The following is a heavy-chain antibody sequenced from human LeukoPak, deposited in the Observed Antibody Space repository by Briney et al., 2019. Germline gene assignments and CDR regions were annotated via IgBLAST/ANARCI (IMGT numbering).Heavy chain of an antibody. Sequence: PGGSLRLSCAASGFSFSSYAVHWARQAPGKGLEWVAVISYDGSDKYYADFVKGRFTISRDNSKNTLYLQMNSLRAEDTAVYYCARGGIQLWSYSDYWGQGTLVTVSS. CDR3: ARGGIQLWSYSDY. CDR1: GFSFSSYA. V-gene: IGHV3-30-3*01. D-gene: IGHD5-18*01. J-gene: IGHJ4*02. CDR2: ISYDGSDK.